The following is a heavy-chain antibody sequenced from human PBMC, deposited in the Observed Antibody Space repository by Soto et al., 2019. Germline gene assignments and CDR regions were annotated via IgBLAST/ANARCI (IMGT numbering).Heavy chain of an antibody. CDR1: GFTFSSYD. V-gene: IGHV3-23*01. CDR3: AKGRSSGWYYFDY. Sequence: GGSLRLSCAASGFTFSSYDMSWVRQAPGKGLKWVSTISGSGYGTYYADSVKGRFTISRDNSKNTLYLQMNSLRAEDTAVYYCAKGRSSGWYYFDYWGQGTLVTVSS. D-gene: IGHD6-19*01. CDR2: ISGSGYGT. J-gene: IGHJ4*02.